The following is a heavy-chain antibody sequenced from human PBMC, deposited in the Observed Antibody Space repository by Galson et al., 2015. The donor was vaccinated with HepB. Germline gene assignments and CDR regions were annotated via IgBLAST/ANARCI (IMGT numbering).Heavy chain of an antibody. CDR3: VLERRYIAVAGTFSFDP. V-gene: IGHV1-46*03. Sequence: SVKVSCKASGYTFTSYYMHWVRQAPGQGLEWMGIINPSGGSTSYAQKFQGRVTMTRDTSTSTVYMELSSLRSEDTAVYYCVLERRYIAVAGTFSFDPWGQGTLVTVSS. CDR1: GYTFTSYY. J-gene: IGHJ5*02. CDR2: INPSGGST. D-gene: IGHD6-19*01.